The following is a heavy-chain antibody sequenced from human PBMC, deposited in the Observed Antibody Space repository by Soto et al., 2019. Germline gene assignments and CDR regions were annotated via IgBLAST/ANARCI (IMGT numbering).Heavy chain of an antibody. J-gene: IGHJ2*01. V-gene: IGHV1-18*01. CDR3: ARDVLRFLGSLQAHNWYFDL. D-gene: IGHD3-3*01. Sequence: ASVKVSCKASGYTFTSYGISWVRQAPGQGLEWMGWISAYNGNTNYAQKLQGRVTMTTDTSTSTAYMELRSLRSDDTAVYYCARDVLRFLGSLQAHNWYFDLWGRGTLVTVSS. CDR1: GYTFTSYG. CDR2: ISAYNGNT.